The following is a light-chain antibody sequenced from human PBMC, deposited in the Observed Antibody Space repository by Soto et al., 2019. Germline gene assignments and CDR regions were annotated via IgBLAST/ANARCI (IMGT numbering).Light chain of an antibody. CDR1: QSVRNN. CDR2: GAS. V-gene: IGKV3-15*01. Sequence: EIVMSQSPATLSVSPGERATLSCSASQSVRNNLAWYQQRPGQGPRLIMYGASTRPSGIPARITGGESGTDFTLTITSLQSEAFAVYYCQQYDSYIYALRQGTKVDIK. CDR3: QQYDSYIYA. J-gene: IGKJ2*01.